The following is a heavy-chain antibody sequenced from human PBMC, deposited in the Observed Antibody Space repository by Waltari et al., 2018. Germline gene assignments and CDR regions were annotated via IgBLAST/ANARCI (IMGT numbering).Heavy chain of an antibody. Sequence: EVQLVESGGGLVQPGGSLRLSCAASGFTFSSYSMNWVRQAPGKGLEWVSYISSSSTISYAASVKGRLTISREKAKNSLYLKMNSLRAEDTAGYYCARDLRITIFGVVIYYAFDIWGQGTMVTVSS. CDR3: ARDLRITIFGVVIYYAFDI. V-gene: IGHV3-48*01. J-gene: IGHJ3*02. CDR1: GFTFSSYS. CDR2: ISSSSTI. D-gene: IGHD3-3*01.